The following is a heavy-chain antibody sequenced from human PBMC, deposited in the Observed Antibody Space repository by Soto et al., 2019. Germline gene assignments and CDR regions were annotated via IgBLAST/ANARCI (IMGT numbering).Heavy chain of an antibody. J-gene: IGHJ4*02. CDR1: GGSISSGGYY. V-gene: IGHV4-31*03. Sequence: LSLTCTVSGGSISSGGYYWSWIRQHPGKGLEWIGYIYYSGSTYYNPSLKSRVTISVDTSKNQFSLKLSSVTAADTAVYYCASSHAGAHITAAVHWGQGTLVTVSS. D-gene: IGHD6-13*01. CDR2: IYYSGST. CDR3: ASSHAGAHITAAVH.